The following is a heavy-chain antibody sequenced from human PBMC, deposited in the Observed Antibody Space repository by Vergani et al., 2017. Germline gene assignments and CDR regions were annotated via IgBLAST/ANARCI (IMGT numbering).Heavy chain of an antibody. D-gene: IGHD2-2*01. V-gene: IGHV1-69*02. CDR2: IIPILGIA. J-gene: IGHJ6*03. CDR3: ASGVVPAASRGSYYYYMDV. CDR1: GGTFSSYT. Sequence: QVQLVQSGAEVKKPGSSVKVSCKASGGTFSSYTISWVRQAPGQGLEWMGRIIPILGIANYAQKFQGRVTITADKSTSTAYMELSSLRSEDTAVYYCASGVVPAASRGSYYYYMDVWGKGTTVTVSS.